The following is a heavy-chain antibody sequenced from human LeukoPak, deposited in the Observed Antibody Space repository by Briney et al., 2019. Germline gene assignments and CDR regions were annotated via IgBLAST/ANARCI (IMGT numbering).Heavy chain of an antibody. CDR3: ATVRSGYDSNYYYGMDV. CDR1: GYTLTKLS. Sequence: GASVKVSCKVSGYTLTKLSMHWVRQAPGKGLEWMGGFDPEDGETIYAQKFQGRVTMTEDTSTDTAYMELSSLRSEDTAVYYCATVRSGYDSNYYYGMDVWGQGTTVTVSS. V-gene: IGHV1-24*01. D-gene: IGHD5-12*01. J-gene: IGHJ6*02. CDR2: FDPEDGET.